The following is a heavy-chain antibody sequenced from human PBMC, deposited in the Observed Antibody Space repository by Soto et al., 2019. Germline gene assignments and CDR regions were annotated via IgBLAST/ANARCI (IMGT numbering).Heavy chain of an antibody. CDR2: ISATGTTT. D-gene: IGHD4-17*01. Sequence: EVQMLESGGGLVQPGGSLRLSCAASGFTFTNYAMSWVRQAPGKGLEWVSGISATGTTTYYAVSVKGRFTISRDNSKNTLYLQMSSLRGEDAAIYYWAKDYGGILYDYWGQGILVTVSS. CDR3: AKDYGGILYDY. V-gene: IGHV3-23*01. CDR1: GFTFTNYA. J-gene: IGHJ4*02.